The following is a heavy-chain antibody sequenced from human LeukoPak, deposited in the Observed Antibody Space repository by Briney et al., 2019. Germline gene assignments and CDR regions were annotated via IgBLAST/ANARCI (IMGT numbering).Heavy chain of an antibody. J-gene: IGHJ4*02. CDR2: ISGGGGST. CDR3: ARAQGTTNGLLDN. V-gene: IGHV3-23*01. D-gene: IGHD5-24*01. Sequence: GGSLRLSCAASGFTFSSYAMSWVRQAPGKGLEWVSTISGGGGSTFYADSVKGRFTISRDDSENTLYLQMTSLRVEDTAVYYCARAQGTTNGLLDNWGQGVLVTVSS. CDR1: GFTFSSYA.